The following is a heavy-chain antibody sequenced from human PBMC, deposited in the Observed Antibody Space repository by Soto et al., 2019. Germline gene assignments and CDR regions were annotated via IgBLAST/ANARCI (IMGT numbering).Heavy chain of an antibody. D-gene: IGHD3-10*02. CDR2: INAYNGDT. V-gene: IGHV1-18*01. Sequence: GASVKVSCKASGYTFTSYAMHWVRQAPGQRLEWMGWINAYNGDTNYAQKLQGRVTMTTDTSTSTAYMELRSLRSDDTAVYYCARVTVIGEAFDIWGQGTMVTVSS. CDR3: ARVTVIGEAFDI. J-gene: IGHJ3*02. CDR1: GYTFTSYA.